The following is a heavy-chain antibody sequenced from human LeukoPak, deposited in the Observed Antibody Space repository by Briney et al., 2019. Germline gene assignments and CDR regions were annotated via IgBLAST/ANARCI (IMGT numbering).Heavy chain of an antibody. Sequence: GGSLRLSCAASGFTFSSYAMHWVRQAPGKGLEWVAVISYDGSNKYYADSVKGRFTISRDNSKNTLYLQMNSLRAEDTAVYYCARDSAWSFDYWGQGTLVTVSS. J-gene: IGHJ4*02. D-gene: IGHD1-1*01. V-gene: IGHV3-30-3*01. CDR3: ARDSAWSFDY. CDR2: ISYDGSNK. CDR1: GFTFSSYA.